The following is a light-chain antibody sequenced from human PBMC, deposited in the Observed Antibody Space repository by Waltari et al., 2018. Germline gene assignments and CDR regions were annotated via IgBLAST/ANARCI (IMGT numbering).Light chain of an antibody. Sequence: QSALTQPASMSGSPGQSITIPCTGTSSDVGGYIYVPWDQQQPGEAPNLMIFEVSRRPSGVTERFSRSKSGNTAYLTVSGLQAEDEADYYCGSYASGNSILFGGGTKVTVL. CDR2: EVS. CDR1: SSDVGGYIY. J-gene: IGLJ2*01. V-gene: IGLV2-14*01. CDR3: GSYASGNSIL.